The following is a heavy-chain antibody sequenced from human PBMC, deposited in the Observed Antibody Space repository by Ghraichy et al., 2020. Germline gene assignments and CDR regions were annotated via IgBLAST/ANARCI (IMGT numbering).Heavy chain of an antibody. D-gene: IGHD5-24*01. J-gene: IGHJ4*02. CDR3: ARGLRRRWLDY. V-gene: IGHV4-34*01. Sequence: SETLSLTCAVYGGSFCGYYWSWIRQPPGKGLEWIGEINHSGSTNYNPSLKSRVTISVDTSKNQFSLKLSSVTAADTAVYYCARGLRRRWLDYWGQGTLVTVSS. CDR2: INHSGST. CDR1: GGSFCGYY.